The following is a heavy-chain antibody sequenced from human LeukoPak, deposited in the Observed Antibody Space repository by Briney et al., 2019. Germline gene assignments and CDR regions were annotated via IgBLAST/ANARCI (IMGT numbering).Heavy chain of an antibody. J-gene: IGHJ4*02. Sequence: GGSLRLSCAASGFTFSSYAMHWVRQAPGKGLEWVAVISYDGSNKYYADSVKGRFTISRDNSKNTLYLQMNSLRAEDTAVYYCARDIIEVVVPAATPPTFDYWGQGTLVTVSS. CDR1: GFTFSSYA. D-gene: IGHD2-2*01. CDR2: ISYDGSNK. CDR3: ARDIIEVVVPAATPPTFDY. V-gene: IGHV3-30-3*01.